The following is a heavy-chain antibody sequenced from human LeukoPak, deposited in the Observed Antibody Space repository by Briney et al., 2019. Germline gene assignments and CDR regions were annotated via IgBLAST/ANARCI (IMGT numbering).Heavy chain of an antibody. Sequence: SQTLSLTCAISGDSVSSHSVAWNWIRQSPSRGLEWLGRTYYRSKWSNDYAVSVKSRISINPDTSKNQFSLQLNSLTPEDTAVYYCARERVDAFDIWGQGTMVIVSS. CDR3: ARERVDAFDI. V-gene: IGHV6-1*01. CDR1: GDSVSSHSVA. J-gene: IGHJ3*02. CDR2: TYYRSKWSN.